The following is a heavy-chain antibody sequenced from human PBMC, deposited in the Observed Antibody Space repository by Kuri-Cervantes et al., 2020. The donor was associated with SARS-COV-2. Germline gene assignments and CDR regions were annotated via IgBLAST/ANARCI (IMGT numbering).Heavy chain of an antibody. CDR2: TSFDENNK. Sequence: GESLKISCAASGFAFRSYGMHWVRQAPGKGLEWVAVTSFDENNKRYADSVKGRFSISRDNSKNTLYLQMNSLKVEDTAVYYCAKDRVGVQDFWGQGTLVTVSS. CDR1: GFAFRSYG. J-gene: IGHJ4*02. D-gene: IGHD2-21*01. V-gene: IGHV3-30*18. CDR3: AKDRVGVQDF.